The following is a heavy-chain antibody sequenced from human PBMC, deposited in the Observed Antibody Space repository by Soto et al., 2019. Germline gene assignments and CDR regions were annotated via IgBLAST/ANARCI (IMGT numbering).Heavy chain of an antibody. CDR1: GFTVSHKH. D-gene: IGHD1-26*01. Sequence: GGSLRLSCAASGFTVSHKHMIWVRQAPGNGLEWVSAIYSDGRTYYADSVKGRFSLSRDISKDTVYLQMDSLGSEDTAIYYCARDCCSGNHFAHWGQGTLVTVSS. CDR3: ARDCCSGNHFAH. V-gene: IGHV3-53*01. J-gene: IGHJ4*02. CDR2: IYSDGRT.